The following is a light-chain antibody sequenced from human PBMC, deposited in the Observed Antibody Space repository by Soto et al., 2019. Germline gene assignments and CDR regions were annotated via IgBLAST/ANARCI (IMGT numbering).Light chain of an antibody. CDR3: QQYGSSGT. CDR1: QSISSW. CDR2: DAS. V-gene: IGKV1-5*01. Sequence: DIQMTQSPSTLFASVGDRVPIPGRASQSISSWLAWYQQKPGKAPKLLIYDASSSESGVPSRLSGSGSGTEFTLPIRRLEPEDSAVYYCQQYGSSGTFGQGTKVDIK. J-gene: IGKJ1*01.